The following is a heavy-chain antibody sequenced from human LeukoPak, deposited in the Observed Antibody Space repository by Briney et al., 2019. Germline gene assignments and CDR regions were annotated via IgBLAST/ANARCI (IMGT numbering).Heavy chain of an antibody. V-gene: IGHV4-39*02. Sequence: SETLSLTCTVSGGFISSTGYYWGWIRQPPGKGLEWIGSIYYSGSTYYNPSLKSRVTISADTSKNQFSLKLSSVTAADTALYYCARVRGYSYGHDHWGQGTLVTVSS. J-gene: IGHJ4*02. CDR2: IYYSGST. D-gene: IGHD5-18*01. CDR3: ARVRGYSYGHDH. CDR1: GGFISSTGYY.